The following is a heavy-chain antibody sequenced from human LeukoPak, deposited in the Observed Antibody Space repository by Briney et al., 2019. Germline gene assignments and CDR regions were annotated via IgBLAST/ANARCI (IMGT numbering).Heavy chain of an antibody. CDR1: GGSFSGYY. D-gene: IGHD6-6*01. V-gene: IGHV4-34*01. Sequence: PSETLSLTCAVYGGSFSGYYWSWIRQPPGKGLEWIGEINHSGSTNYNPSLKSRVTISVDTSKNQFSLKLSSVTAADTAVYYCVSSSYYYGMDVWGQGTTVTVSS. CDR3: VSSSYYYGMDV. CDR2: INHSGST. J-gene: IGHJ6*02.